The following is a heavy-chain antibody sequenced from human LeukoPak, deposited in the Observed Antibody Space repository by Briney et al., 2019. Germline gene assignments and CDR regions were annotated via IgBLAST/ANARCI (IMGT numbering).Heavy chain of an antibody. CDR1: GFTFSSYG. D-gene: IGHD6-13*01. Sequence: GGSLRLSCAASGFTFSSYGMHWVRQAPGKGLEWVSSISSSSSYIYYADSVKGRFTISRDNAKNSLYLQMNSLRAEDTAVYYCARGSQQLATGDDYWGQGTLVTVSS. V-gene: IGHV3-21*01. CDR2: ISSSSSYI. J-gene: IGHJ4*02. CDR3: ARGSQQLATGDDY.